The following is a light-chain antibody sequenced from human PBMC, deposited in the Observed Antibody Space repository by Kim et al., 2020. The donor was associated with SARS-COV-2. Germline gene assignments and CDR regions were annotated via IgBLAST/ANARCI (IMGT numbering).Light chain of an antibody. CDR2: GAS. CDR1: QTVSRNH. CDR3: QQYDHSRT. V-gene: IGKV3-20*01. J-gene: IGKJ1*01. Sequence: LSPGERSSRSCRASQTVSRNHLDWYQQKPGQAPRLLIYGASSRATGIPDRFSGSGSGTDFTLTITRLEPEDFAVYYCQQYDHSRTFGQGTKVDIK.